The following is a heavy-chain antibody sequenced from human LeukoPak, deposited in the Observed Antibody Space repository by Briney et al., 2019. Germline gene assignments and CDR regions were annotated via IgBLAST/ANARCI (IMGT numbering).Heavy chain of an antibody. CDR2: IIPIFGTA. V-gene: IGHV1-69*06. CDR1: GGTFSSYA. Sequence: ASVRVSCKASGGTFSSYAISWVRQAPGQGLEWMGGIIPIFGTANYAQKFQGRVTITADKSTSTAYMELSSLRSEDTAVYYCARNSRYSSSSYFGNFDYWGQGTLVTVSS. D-gene: IGHD6-13*01. J-gene: IGHJ4*02. CDR3: ARNSRYSSSSYFGNFDY.